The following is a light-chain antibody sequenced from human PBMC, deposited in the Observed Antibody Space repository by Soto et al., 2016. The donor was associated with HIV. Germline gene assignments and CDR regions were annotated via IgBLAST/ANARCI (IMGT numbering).Light chain of an antibody. Sequence: DIQMTQSPSSLSASVGDIVTITCRASQDIGNDLGWYQQKPGQAPKRLIYGASSLESGVPSRFSGSGSGTEFTLTISSLQPEDFATYYCLRHNNYPRTFGLGDQAGDQT. V-gene: IGKV1-17*01. J-gene: IGKJ2*01. CDR1: QDIGND. CDR2: GAS. CDR3: LRHNNYPRT.